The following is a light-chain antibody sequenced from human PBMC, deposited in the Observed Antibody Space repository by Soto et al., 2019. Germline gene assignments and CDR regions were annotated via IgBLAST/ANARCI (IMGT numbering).Light chain of an antibody. V-gene: IGKV1-5*03. Sequence: IEMTQSPSTLSASVGDRVTITCGASQSIDTWLAWHQQKPGKAPKLLISKASNLESGVPSRFSGSGSGTEFTLTISSLQPDDFATYYCQQYNSYRAFGQGTMVDIK. CDR1: QSIDTW. CDR2: KAS. J-gene: IGKJ1*01. CDR3: QQYNSYRA.